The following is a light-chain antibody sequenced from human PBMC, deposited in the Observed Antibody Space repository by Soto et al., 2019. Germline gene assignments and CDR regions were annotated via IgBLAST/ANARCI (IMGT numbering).Light chain of an antibody. CDR2: NYD. V-gene: IGLV1-44*01. Sequence: QYVLTQPPSASGTPGQSVTISCFGSSSNIGRNPVNWYQQLPGTAPKLLIYNYDQRPSGVPDRFSGSKSGTSASLAISGLQAEDEADYYCASWDDSLNGVFGGGTKLTVL. CDR3: ASWDDSLNGV. CDR1: SSNIGRNP. J-gene: IGLJ2*01.